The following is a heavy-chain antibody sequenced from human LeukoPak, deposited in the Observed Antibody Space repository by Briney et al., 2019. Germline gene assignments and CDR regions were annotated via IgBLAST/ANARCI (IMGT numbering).Heavy chain of an antibody. Sequence: SETLSLTCAVYSGPFSNYNWTWIRQPPGKGLEWIGQINHSGSTYYNPSLKSRVTISVDTFKNQFSPRLTSVTAADTAVYYCARGLSAIVYWGQGTLVTVSS. CDR2: INHSGST. CDR3: ARGLSAIVY. J-gene: IGHJ4*02. V-gene: IGHV4-34*01. D-gene: IGHD2-15*01. CDR1: SGPFSNYN.